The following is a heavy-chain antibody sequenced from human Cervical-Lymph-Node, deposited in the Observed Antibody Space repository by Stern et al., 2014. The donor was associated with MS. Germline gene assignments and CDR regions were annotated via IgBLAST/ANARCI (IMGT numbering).Heavy chain of an antibody. CDR2: IIPSFATR. D-gene: IGHD1-26*01. Sequence: QLVQSGAEVKKPGTSVKVSCKVSGGTFSSYTLNWVRQAPGQGLEWMGGIIPSFATRNYSQTFQGKVTITADGSTSTAYMEVSSLRSEDTAVYYCAREGMPGAGGTFDNWGQGTLVIVSS. J-gene: IGHJ4*02. CDR1: GGTFSSYT. V-gene: IGHV1-69*01. CDR3: AREGMPGAGGTFDN.